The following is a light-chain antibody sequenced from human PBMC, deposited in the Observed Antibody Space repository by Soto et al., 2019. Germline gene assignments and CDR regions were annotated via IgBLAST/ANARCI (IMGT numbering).Light chain of an antibody. CDR1: QSINRL. J-gene: IGKJ1*01. CDR3: QHDNCYSGA. CDR2: ASS. Sequence: EIKKSQSPYSPCHSIEDNVTITCRASQSINRLLAWYQQKPGKAPKLLIYASSTLKSGVPSRFSGSGSGTEFTLTISILQPDDFVSYCCQHDNCYSGAFGQGTKVDI. V-gene: IGKV1-5*03.